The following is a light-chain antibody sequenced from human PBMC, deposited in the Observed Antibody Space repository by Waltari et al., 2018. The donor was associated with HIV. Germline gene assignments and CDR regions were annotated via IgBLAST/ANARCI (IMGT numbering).Light chain of an antibody. CDR3: VLYMGGGIWV. CDR1: SGSVSTSYY. Sequence: QTVVTQEPSFSVSPGGTVTRTCGLSSGSVSTSYYPPWYQQTPGQAPRTLIYSTNTRSSGVPDRFSGSILGNKAALTITGAQADDESDYYCVLYMGGGIWVFGGGTKVTVL. CDR2: STN. J-gene: IGLJ3*02. V-gene: IGLV8-61*01.